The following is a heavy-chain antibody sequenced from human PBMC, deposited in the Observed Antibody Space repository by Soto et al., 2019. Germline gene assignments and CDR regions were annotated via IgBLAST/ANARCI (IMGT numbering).Heavy chain of an antibody. D-gene: IGHD5-18*01. J-gene: IGHJ4*02. CDR3: TRLRDWTAMGPLDY. V-gene: IGHV3-73*02. CDR2: IRSKVNTYAT. CDR1: GFTFSDSA. Sequence: EVQLVESGGGLVQPGGSLKLSCVASGFTFSDSAMHWVRQASGKGLEWVGRIRSKVNTYATIYSASVKGRFTITRDDSMNTAYLRMTSLKTEDTAVYYCTRLRDWTAMGPLDYWGQGTLVTVSS.